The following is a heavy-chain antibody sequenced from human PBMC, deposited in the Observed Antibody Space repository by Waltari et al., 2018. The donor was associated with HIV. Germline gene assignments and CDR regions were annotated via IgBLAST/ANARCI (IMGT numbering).Heavy chain of an antibody. V-gene: IGHV4-38-2*01. J-gene: IGHJ6*02. CDR2: VHKSERA. CDR1: GSSIGPGYS. Sequence: QLVLQESGPGLVRPSDTLSLTCSVSGSSIGPGYSSGWIRPPPGEGLEWIATVHKSERAYSRASLKSRISISMETSTNQFTLKITSVTAADTAVYYCARMDYGSGTPPLDIYVMDVWGQGTTVTVSS. D-gene: IGHD3-10*01. CDR3: ARMDYGSGTPPLDIYVMDV.